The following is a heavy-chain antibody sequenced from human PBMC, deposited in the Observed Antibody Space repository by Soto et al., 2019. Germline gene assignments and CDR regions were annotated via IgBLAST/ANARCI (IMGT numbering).Heavy chain of an antibody. CDR2: ISSSGGNT. V-gene: IGHV3-23*01. Sequence: VGSLRLSCAASGFTFSTYAMSWVRQAPGKGLEWVSTISSSGGNTYYTDSVKGRFTISRVNSKNTLYLQMNSLRAEDTAIYYCAKRPTSTGFGDPFDIWGQGTMVTVSS. J-gene: IGHJ3*02. CDR1: GFTFSTYA. D-gene: IGHD3-10*01. CDR3: AKRPTSTGFGDPFDI.